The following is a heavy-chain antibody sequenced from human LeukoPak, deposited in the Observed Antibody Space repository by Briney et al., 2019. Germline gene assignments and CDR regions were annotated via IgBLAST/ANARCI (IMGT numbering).Heavy chain of an antibody. CDR1: GFTLSNAW. J-gene: IGHJ4*02. D-gene: IGHD6-19*01. CDR3: TTPGYSSGWYDLDY. V-gene: IGHV3-15*01. CDR2: IKSKTDGGTT. Sequence: GGSLRPSCAASGFTLSNAWMSWVRQAPGKGLEWVGRIKSKTDGGTTDYAAPVKGRFTISRDDSKNTLYLQMNSLKTEDTAVYYCTTPGYSSGWYDLDYWGQGTLVTVSS.